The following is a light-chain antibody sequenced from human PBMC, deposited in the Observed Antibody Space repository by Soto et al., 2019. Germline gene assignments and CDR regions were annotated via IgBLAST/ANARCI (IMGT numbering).Light chain of an antibody. CDR1: ESINRR. CDR3: QRFDTSNAMYF. Sequence: DIQMTQSPSTLSASVGDRVTITCRASESINRRLAWYQQKPGSAPKLLIYKSSTLESGVPSRFSGSGYGTEFTLTSSGLQPDDFATYYCQRFDTSNAMYFFGPGTKVDIK. V-gene: IGKV1-5*03. J-gene: IGKJ2*01. CDR2: KSS.